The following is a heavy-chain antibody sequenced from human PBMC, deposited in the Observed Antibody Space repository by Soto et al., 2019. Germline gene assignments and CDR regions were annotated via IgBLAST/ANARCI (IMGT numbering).Heavy chain of an antibody. J-gene: IGHJ4*02. CDR3: ARVLGQQLVSVDY. CDR1: GFTFSSYW. V-gene: IGHV3-74*01. D-gene: IGHD6-13*01. CDR2: INSDGRST. Sequence: VQLVESGGGLVQPGGSLRLSCAASGFTFSSYWMHWVRQAPGKGLMWVSRINSDGRSTIYADSLKGRFTISRDNAKNTLYLQMNSLRVEDTAVYYCARVLGQQLVSVDYWGQGTLVTVSS.